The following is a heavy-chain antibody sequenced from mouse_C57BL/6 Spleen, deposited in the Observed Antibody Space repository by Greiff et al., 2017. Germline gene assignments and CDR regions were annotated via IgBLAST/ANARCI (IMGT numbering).Heavy chain of an antibody. Sequence: VQLQQSGAELVKPGASVKMSCKASGYTFTSYWITWVKQRPGQGLEWIGDIYPGSGSTNYNEKFKSKATLTVDTSSSTAYMQLSSLTSEDSAVYYCASYSSRLPEFAYRGQGTLVTVSA. D-gene: IGHD1-1*01. CDR3: ASYSSRLPEFAY. CDR1: GYTFTSYW. J-gene: IGHJ3*01. V-gene: IGHV1-55*01. CDR2: IYPGSGST.